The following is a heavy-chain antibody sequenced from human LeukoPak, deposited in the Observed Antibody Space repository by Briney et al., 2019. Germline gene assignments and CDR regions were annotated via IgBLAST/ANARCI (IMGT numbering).Heavy chain of an antibody. J-gene: IGHJ4*02. V-gene: IGHV3-30*03. CDR1: GFTFSSYG. CDR2: ISYDGSNK. Sequence: GRSLRLSCAASGFTFSSYGMHWVRQAPGKGLEWVAVISYDGSNKYYADSVKGRFTISRDNSKNTLYLQMNSLRAEDTAVYYCAGSQYSSAGAFDYWGQGTLVTVSS. D-gene: IGHD6-19*01. CDR3: AGSQYSSAGAFDY.